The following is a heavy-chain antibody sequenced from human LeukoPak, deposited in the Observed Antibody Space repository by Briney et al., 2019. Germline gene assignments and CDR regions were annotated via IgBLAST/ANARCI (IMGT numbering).Heavy chain of an antibody. Sequence: PGRSLRLSCAASGFTFSSYAMHWVRQAPCKGLEWVAVISYEGSNKYYADSVKGRFTISRDNSKNPLYLQMNILRAEDTAVYYCAKDGPTGYDSSANAAFDIWGQGTMVAVSS. CDR1: GFTFSSYA. J-gene: IGHJ3*02. V-gene: IGHV3-30*04. D-gene: IGHD3-22*01. CDR2: ISYEGSNK. CDR3: AKDGPTGYDSSANAAFDI.